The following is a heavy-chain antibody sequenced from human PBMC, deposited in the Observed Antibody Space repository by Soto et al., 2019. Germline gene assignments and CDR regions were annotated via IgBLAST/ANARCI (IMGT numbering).Heavy chain of an antibody. CDR3: AKDLDVVMVLSATRGLDV. D-gene: IGHD2-15*01. CDR1: GFTFSNFG. V-gene: IGHV3-30*18. CDR2: ISYDGRSE. Sequence: VQLVESGGGMIQPGKSLRLCCVGSGFTFSNFGMHWVRQAPGKGLEWVAGISYDGRSESYVDSVRGRFTLSRDNSKNTLSLQMISLRPEDTGVYYCAKDLDVVMVLSATRGLDVWGQGTTVTVSS. J-gene: IGHJ6*02.